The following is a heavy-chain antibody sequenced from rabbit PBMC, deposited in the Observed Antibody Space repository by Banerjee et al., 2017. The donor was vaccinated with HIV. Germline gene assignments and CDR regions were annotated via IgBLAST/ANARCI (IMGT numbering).Heavy chain of an antibody. Sequence: QEQLEESGGDLVKPEGSLTLTCTASGFSFSNKYVMCWVRQAPGKGLEWIACINTSSGNTVYASWAKGRSTVSKTSSTTVTLQMTSLTAADTATYFCARDYAGYSLFQLWGQGTLVTVS. J-gene: IGHJ4*01. CDR1: GFSFSNKYV. D-gene: IGHD7-1*01. CDR2: INTSSGNT. CDR3: ARDYAGYSLFQL. V-gene: IGHV1S45*01.